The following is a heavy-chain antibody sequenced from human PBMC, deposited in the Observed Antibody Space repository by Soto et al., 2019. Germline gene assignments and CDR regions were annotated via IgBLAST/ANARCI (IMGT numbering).Heavy chain of an antibody. D-gene: IGHD2-21*01. CDR2: TSGSGGST. CDR3: AKVIVVIAAAGDYFDH. Sequence: GGSLRLSCAASGFTFTNYAMTWVRQAPGKGLEWVSVTSGSGGSTYYADSVKGRFTISRDNSKNTLYLQMDSLRAEDTAVYCCAKVIVVIAAAGDYFDHWGQGTLVTVSS. CDR1: GFTFTNYA. J-gene: IGHJ4*02. V-gene: IGHV3-23*01.